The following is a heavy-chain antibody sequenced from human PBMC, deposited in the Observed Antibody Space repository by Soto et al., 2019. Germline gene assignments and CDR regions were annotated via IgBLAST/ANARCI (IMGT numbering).Heavy chain of an antibody. J-gene: IGHJ6*01. Sequence: GGSLRLSCSASTFTFKLYAMTWVRQAPGKGLEWVSGISGSGGSTYYTDSVKGRFTISRDNSKNTLYLQMNSLRVEDTAVYDFAKGIALILVVAGNAMNFSGHGISVTVSS. D-gene: IGHD3-22*01. V-gene: IGHV3-23*01. CDR1: TFTFKLYA. CDR2: ISGSGGST. CDR3: AKGIALILVVAGNAMNF.